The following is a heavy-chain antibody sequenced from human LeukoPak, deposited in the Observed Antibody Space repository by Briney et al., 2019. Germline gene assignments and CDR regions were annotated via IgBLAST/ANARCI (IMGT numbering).Heavy chain of an antibody. J-gene: IGHJ4*02. CDR2: IIPIFGTA. Sequence: ASVKVSCKASGGTFSSYAISWVRQAPGQGLEWMGGIIPIFGTANYAQKFQGRVTITTDESTSTAYMELSSLRSEDTAVYYCARDGVYYDILTGVKDYWGQGTLVTVSS. D-gene: IGHD3-9*01. CDR1: GGTFSSYA. CDR3: ARDGVYYDILTGVKDY. V-gene: IGHV1-69*05.